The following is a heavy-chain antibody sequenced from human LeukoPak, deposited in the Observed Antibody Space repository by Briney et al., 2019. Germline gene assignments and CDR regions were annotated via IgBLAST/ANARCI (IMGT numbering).Heavy chain of an antibody. D-gene: IGHD5-18*01. J-gene: IGHJ6*03. CDR3: ASSGYSYGQYYYYMDV. Sequence: PSETLSLTCTVSGGSISSYYWSWIRQPPGKGLEWIGYIYYSGSTNYNPSLKSRVTISVDTSKNQFSLKLSSVTAADTAVYYCASSGYSYGQYYYYMDVWGKGTTVTVSS. CDR2: IYYSGST. CDR1: GGSISSYY. V-gene: IGHV4-59*01.